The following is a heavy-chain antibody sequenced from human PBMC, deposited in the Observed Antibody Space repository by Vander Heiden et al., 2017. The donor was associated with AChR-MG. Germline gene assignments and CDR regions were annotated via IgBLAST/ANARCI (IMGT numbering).Heavy chain of an antibody. CDR2: INHSGST. Sequence: QVQLQQWGAGLLKPSETLSLTCAVYGGSFSGYYWSWIRQPPGKGLEWIGEINHSGSTNYNPSLKSRVTISVDTSKNQFSLKLSSVTAADTAVYYCARGPLIAAAGAWFDPWGQGTLVTVSS. CDR1: GGSFSGYY. J-gene: IGHJ5*02. CDR3: ARGPLIAAAGAWFDP. V-gene: IGHV4-34*01. D-gene: IGHD6-13*01.